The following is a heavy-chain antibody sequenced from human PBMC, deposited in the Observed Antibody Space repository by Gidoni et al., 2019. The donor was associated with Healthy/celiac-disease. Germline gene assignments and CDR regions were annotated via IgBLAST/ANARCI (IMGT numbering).Heavy chain of an antibody. V-gene: IGHV3-33*01. CDR3: AATPGQEQDDYYYGMDV. CDR2: IWYDGSNK. J-gene: IGHJ6*02. D-gene: IGHD2-15*01. Sequence: QVQLVESGGGVVQPGRSLRLSCAASGFTFSRYGMHWVRQAPGKGLEWVAFIWYDGSNKYYADSVKGRFTISRDNSKNTLYLQMNSLRAEDTAVYYCAATPGQEQDDYYYGMDVWGQGTTVTVSS. CDR1: GFTFSRYG.